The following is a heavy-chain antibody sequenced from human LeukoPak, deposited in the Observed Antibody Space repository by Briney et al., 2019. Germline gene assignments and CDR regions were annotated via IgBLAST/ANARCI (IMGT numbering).Heavy chain of an antibody. Sequence: SETLSLTCTVSGGSVSSHYWSWIRQPVGKGLEWIGRIYNSGSVNDNPSLRSRVTMSLDTSKNQFSLRLRSMTAADTAVYYCAREGVSGTYDYAYYMDVWGKGTTVTVSS. CDR3: AREGVSGTYDYAYYMDV. J-gene: IGHJ6*03. D-gene: IGHD1-26*01. CDR1: GGSVSSHY. V-gene: IGHV4-4*07. CDR2: IYNSGSV.